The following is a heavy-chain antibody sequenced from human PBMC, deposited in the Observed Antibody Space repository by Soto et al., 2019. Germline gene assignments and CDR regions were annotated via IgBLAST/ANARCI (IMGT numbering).Heavy chain of an antibody. CDR1: GFTFTSSA. V-gene: IGHV1-58*01. Sequence: QMQLVQSGPEVKKPGTSVKVSCKASGFTFTSSAVQWVRQARGQRLEWIGWIVVGSGNTNYAQKFQERVTITRDMSTSTAYMELSSLRSEDTAVYYCAADSTGSGYYYYYYGMDVWGQGTTVTVSS. D-gene: IGHD1-1*01. J-gene: IGHJ6*02. CDR3: AADSTGSGYYYYYYGMDV. CDR2: IVVGSGNT.